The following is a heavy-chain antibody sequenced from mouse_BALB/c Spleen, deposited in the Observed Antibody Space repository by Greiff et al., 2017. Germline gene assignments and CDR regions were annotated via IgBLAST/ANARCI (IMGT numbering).Heavy chain of an antibody. CDR3: ARDGGWLLPLDY. V-gene: IGHV7-3*02. D-gene: IGHD2-3*01. J-gene: IGHJ2*01. CDR2: IRNKANGYTT. CDR1: GFTFTDYY. Sequence: DVHLVESGGGLVQPGGSLRLSCATSGFTFTDYYMSWVRQPPGKALEWLGFIRNKANGYTTEYSASVKGRFTISRDNSQSILYLQMNTLRAEDSATYYCARDGGWLLPLDYWGQGTTLTVSS.